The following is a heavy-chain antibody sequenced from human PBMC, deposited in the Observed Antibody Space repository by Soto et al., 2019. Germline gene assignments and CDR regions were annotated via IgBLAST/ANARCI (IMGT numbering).Heavy chain of an antibody. CDR3: AKDKMRYCSGGSCQYFDY. D-gene: IGHD2-15*01. CDR2: ISYDGSNK. CDR1: GFTFSSYG. J-gene: IGHJ4*02. Sequence: QVQLVESGGGVVQPGRSLRLSCAASGFTFSSYGMHWVCRAPGKGLEWVAVISYDGSNKYYADSVKGRFTISRDNSKNTLYLQMNSLRAEDTAVYYCAKDKMRYCSGGSCQYFDYWGQGTLVTVSS. V-gene: IGHV3-30*18.